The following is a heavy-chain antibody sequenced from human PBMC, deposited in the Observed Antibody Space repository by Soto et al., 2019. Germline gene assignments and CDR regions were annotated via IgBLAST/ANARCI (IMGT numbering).Heavy chain of an antibody. CDR2: ISAYNGNT. CDR1: GYTFTSYG. Sequence: ASVKVSCKASGYTFTSYGISWLRQAPGQGLEWMGWISAYNGNTNYAQKLQGRVTMTTDTSTSTAYMELRSLRSDDTAVYYCARLIAAAEFFDYWGQGTLVTVSS. V-gene: IGHV1-18*01. D-gene: IGHD6-13*01. CDR3: ARLIAAAEFFDY. J-gene: IGHJ4*02.